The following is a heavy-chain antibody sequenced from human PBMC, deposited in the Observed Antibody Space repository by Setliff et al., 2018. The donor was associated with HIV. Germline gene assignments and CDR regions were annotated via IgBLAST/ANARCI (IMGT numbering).Heavy chain of an antibody. CDR1: GGTFSSHG. D-gene: IGHD5-12*01. J-gene: IGHJ6*03. Sequence: ASVKVSCKASGGTFSSHGITWARQAPGQGLEWMGWINTGSGNTNYAQKFQDRVTMTRDTSISAAYMKLSRLRSDDTAVYYCARDPRGYSGTFRGDYYYYMDVWGKGTTVTV. V-gene: IGHV1-2*02. CDR2: INTGSGNT. CDR3: ARDPRGYSGTFRGDYYYYMDV.